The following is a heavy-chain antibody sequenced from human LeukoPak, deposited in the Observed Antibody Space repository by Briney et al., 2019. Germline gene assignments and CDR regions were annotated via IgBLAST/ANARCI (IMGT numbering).Heavy chain of an antibody. V-gene: IGHV3-30*18. CDR1: GFSFSDYG. CDR2: ISYDGSNK. J-gene: IGHJ4*02. D-gene: IGHD3-10*01. CDR3: AKVVFGSGSYSFDY. Sequence: GRSLRLSCAASGFSFSDYGMHWVRQAPGKGLEWVAVISYDGSNKYYADSVKGRFTISRDNSKNTLYLQMNSLRAEDTAVYYCAKVVFGSGSYSFDYWGQGTLVTVSS.